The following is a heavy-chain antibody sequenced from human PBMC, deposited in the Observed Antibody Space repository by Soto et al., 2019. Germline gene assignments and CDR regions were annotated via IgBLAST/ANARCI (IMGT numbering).Heavy chain of an antibody. D-gene: IGHD2-15*01. CDR3: AKGRSAEEMGFDY. CDR2: IIPILGIA. Sequence: GASVKVSCKASGGTFSSYTISWVRQAPGQGLEWMGRIIPILGIANYAQKFQGRVTITADKSTSTAYMELSSLRSEDTAVYYCAKGRSAEEMGFDYWGQGTLVTVSS. V-gene: IGHV1-69*02. CDR1: GGTFSSYT. J-gene: IGHJ4*02.